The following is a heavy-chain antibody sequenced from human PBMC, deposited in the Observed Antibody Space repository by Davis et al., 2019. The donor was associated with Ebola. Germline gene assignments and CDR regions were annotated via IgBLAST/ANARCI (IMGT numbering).Heavy chain of an antibody. CDR3: ARDRGFNWFDP. CDR2: INSDGSST. CDR1: GFTFSSYW. J-gene: IGHJ5*02. V-gene: IGHV3-74*01. Sequence: HTGGSLRLSCAASGFTFSSYWMHWVRHAPGKGLVWVSRINSDGSSTSYADSVKGRFTISRDNAKNSLYLQMNSLRAEDTAVYYCARDRGFNWFDPWGQGTLVTVSS.